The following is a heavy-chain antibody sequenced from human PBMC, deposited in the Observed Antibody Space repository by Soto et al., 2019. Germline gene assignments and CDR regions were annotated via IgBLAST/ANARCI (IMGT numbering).Heavy chain of an antibody. Sequence: GASVKVSCKASGGTFSSYTISWVRQAPGQGLEWMGRIIPILGIANYAQKFQGRVTITADKSTSTAYMELSSLRSEDTAVYYCARRDPWGSYRSFDALDIWGQGTMVTVSS. V-gene: IGHV1-69*02. CDR2: IIPILGIA. J-gene: IGHJ3*02. CDR1: GGTFSSYT. D-gene: IGHD3-16*02. CDR3: ARRDPWGSYRSFDALDI.